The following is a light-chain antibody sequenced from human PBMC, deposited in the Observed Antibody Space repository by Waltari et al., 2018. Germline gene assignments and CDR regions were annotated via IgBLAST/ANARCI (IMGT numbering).Light chain of an antibody. CDR2: DVA. CDR3: SSYTSRSTRV. V-gene: IGLV2-14*03. CDR1: SSDVGGYNY. Sequence: QSALTQPASVSGSPGQSITISCTGTSSDVGGYNYVPWYQRHPGKAPKLMIYDVANRPSGVSNRFSGSKSGNTASLTISGLQAEDEADYYCSSYTSRSTRVFGGGTKLTVL. J-gene: IGLJ3*02.